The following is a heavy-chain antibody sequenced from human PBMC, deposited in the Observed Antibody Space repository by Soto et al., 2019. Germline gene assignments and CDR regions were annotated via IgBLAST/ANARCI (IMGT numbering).Heavy chain of an antibody. Sequence: PSETLSLTCAVYGGSFSGYYWSWIRQPPGKGLEWIGEINHSGSTNYNPSLKSRVTISVDTSKNQFSLKLSSVTAADTAVYYCARLVPYYYYHMAVWGKGTTVTVSS. J-gene: IGHJ6*03. CDR1: GGSFSGYY. D-gene: IGHD6-6*01. V-gene: IGHV4-34*01. CDR3: ARLVPYYYYHMAV. CDR2: INHSGST.